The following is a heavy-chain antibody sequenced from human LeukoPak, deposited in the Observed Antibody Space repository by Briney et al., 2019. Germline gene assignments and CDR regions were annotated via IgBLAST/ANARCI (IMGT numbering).Heavy chain of an antibody. D-gene: IGHD3-22*01. J-gene: IGHJ5*02. CDR1: GGSFSGYY. V-gene: IGHV4-34*01. CDR3: ARHTMIVVVVKYRNNWFDP. CDR2: INHSGST. Sequence: PSETLSLTCAVYGGSFSGYYWSWIRQPPGKGLEWIGEINHSGSTNYNPSLKSRVTISVDTSKNQFSLKLSSVTAADTAVYYCARHTMIVVVVKYRNNWFDPWGQGTLVTVSS.